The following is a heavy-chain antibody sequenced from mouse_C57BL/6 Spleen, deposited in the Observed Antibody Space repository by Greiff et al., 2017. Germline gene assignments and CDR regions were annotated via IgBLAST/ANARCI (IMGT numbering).Heavy chain of an antibody. Sequence: EVQGVESGGDLVKPGGSLKLSCAASGFTFSSYGMSWVRQTPDKRLEWVATISSGGSYTYYPDSVKGRFTISRDNAKNTLYLQMSSLKSEDTAMYYCARHARWDVWYFDVWGTGTTVTVSS. V-gene: IGHV5-6*01. D-gene: IGHD4-1*01. CDR1: GFTFSSYG. CDR2: ISSGGSYT. J-gene: IGHJ1*03. CDR3: ARHARWDVWYFDV.